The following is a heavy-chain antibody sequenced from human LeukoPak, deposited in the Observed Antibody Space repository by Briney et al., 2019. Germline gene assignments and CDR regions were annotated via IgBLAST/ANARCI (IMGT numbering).Heavy chain of an antibody. V-gene: IGHV2-5*02. D-gene: IGHD3-10*01. Sequence: SGPTLVKPTQTLTLTCTFSGFSLSTSGVGVGWIRQPPGKALEWLALIYWDDDKRYSPSLKNRLTITKDTSKNQVVLRMTHVDPVDTATYYCTRVSWFGEFYYFDYWGQGILVTVSS. CDR1: GFSLSTSGVG. CDR3: TRVSWFGEFYYFDY. J-gene: IGHJ4*02. CDR2: IYWDDDK.